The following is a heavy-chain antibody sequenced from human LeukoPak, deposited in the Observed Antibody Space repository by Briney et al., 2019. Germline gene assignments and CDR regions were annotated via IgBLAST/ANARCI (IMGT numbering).Heavy chain of an antibody. V-gene: IGHV1-69*06. CDR3: ARAEDYGILTGYYYYYMDV. CDR2: IIPIFGTA. D-gene: IGHD3-9*01. J-gene: IGHJ6*03. CDR1: GGTFSSYA. Sequence: SVKVSCKASGGTFSSYAISWVRQAPGQGLEWMGGIIPIFGTANYAQKFQGRVTITADKSTSTAYMELSSLRSEDTAVYYCARAEDYGILTGYYYYYMDVWGKGTTVTVSS.